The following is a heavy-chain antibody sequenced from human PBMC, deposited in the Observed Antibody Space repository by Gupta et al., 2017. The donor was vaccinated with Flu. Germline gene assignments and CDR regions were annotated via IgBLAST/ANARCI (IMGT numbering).Heavy chain of an antibody. J-gene: IGHJ4*02. Sequence: QVQLQQWDAGLLKLSETLSLTCGVYGGSFSGHYWSLIRQPPGKGLEWIGEINHSGSTTYKPSLRSRDTLSVDPSKNQFSLQLSSVTAADTAVYYCARNHGHCINGVCYTGLDSWGQGTLVTVSS. CDR3: ARNHGHCINGVCYTGLDS. V-gene: IGHV4-34*01. D-gene: IGHD2-8*01. CDR1: GGSFSGHY. CDR2: INHSGST.